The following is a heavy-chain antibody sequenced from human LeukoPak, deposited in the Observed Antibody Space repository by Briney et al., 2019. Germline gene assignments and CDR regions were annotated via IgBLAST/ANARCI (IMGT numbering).Heavy chain of an antibody. CDR2: INHSGST. D-gene: IGHD2-8*01. J-gene: IGHJ6*03. V-gene: IGHV4-34*01. Sequence: PETLSLTCAVYGGSFSGYYWSWIRQPPGKGLEWIGEINHSGSTNYNPSLKSRVTISVDTSKNQFSLKLSSVTAADTAVYYCARKARSVMAYYYYYYMDVWGKGTTVTVSS. CDR1: GGSFSGYY. CDR3: ARKARSVMAYYYYYYMDV.